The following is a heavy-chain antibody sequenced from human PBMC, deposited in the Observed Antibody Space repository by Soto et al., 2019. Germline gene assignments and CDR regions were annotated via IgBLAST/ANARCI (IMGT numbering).Heavy chain of an antibody. V-gene: IGHV3-74*01. CDR1: GFTFSNYW. Sequence: EVQLVESGGGLVQPGGSQRLSCAASGFTFSNYWMHWVRQAPGKGLVWVSRINTDESSSNYADSVKGRFTISRDNAKNTLYLQVNSLRVEDTAVYYCAIQSSYGGYFESWGQGTLVTVSS. CDR2: INTDESSS. D-gene: IGHD4-17*01. J-gene: IGHJ4*02. CDR3: AIQSSYGGYFES.